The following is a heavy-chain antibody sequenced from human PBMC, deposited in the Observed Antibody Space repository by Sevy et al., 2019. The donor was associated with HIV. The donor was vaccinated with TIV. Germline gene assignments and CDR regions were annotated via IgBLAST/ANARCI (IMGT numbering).Heavy chain of an antibody. D-gene: IGHD6-13*01. J-gene: IGHJ4*02. V-gene: IGHV3-72*01. CDR3: ATHAGIAAAGRVFDY. CDR2: TRNKADSYTT. Sequence: GGSLRLSCAASGFTFSDHYMEWVRQAPGKGLEWVGRTRNKADSYTTEYAASVKGRFTISRDDSKNSLYLQMNSLKTEDTAVYYCATHAGIAAAGRVFDYWGQGSLVTISS. CDR1: GFTFSDHY.